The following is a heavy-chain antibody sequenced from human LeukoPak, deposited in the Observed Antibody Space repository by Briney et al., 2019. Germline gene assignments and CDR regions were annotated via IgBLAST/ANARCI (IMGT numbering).Heavy chain of an antibody. CDR3: ARDGQNYDFWSGYNYYYGMDV. V-gene: IGHV4-31*03. D-gene: IGHD3-3*01. CDR2: IYYSGST. Sequence: SQTLSLTCTVSGGSISSGGYYWSWIRQHPGKGLEWIGYIYYSGSTYYNPSLKSRVTMSVDTSKNQFSLKLSSVTAADTAVYYCARDGQNYDFWSGYNYYYGMDVWGQGTTVTVSS. CDR1: GGSISSGGYY. J-gene: IGHJ6*02.